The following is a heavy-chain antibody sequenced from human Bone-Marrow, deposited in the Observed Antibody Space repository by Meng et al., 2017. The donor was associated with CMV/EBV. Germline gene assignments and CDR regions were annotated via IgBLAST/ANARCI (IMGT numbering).Heavy chain of an antibody. D-gene: IGHD3-22*01. CDR3: AKKWGYYDSSGHYFDS. CDR1: GFTFIKYG. CDR2: ISGSGDTT. J-gene: IGHJ4*02. V-gene: IGHV3-23*01. Sequence: GESLKISCAASGFTFIKYGMSWVRQAPGEGLEWVSGISGSGDTTYYADSVKGRFTISRDNSKNTLYLQMSGLRAEDTALYYCAKKWGYYDSSGHYFDSWGQGTLVTVSS.